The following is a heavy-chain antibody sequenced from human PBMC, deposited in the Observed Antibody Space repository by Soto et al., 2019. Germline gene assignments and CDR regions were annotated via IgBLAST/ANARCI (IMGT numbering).Heavy chain of an antibody. D-gene: IGHD1-7*01. V-gene: IGHV3-9*01. J-gene: IGHJ3*02. CDR3: AKDNELELGGGNAFDI. CDR2: ISWNSGSI. Sequence: DVQLAESGGGLVQPGRSLRLSCAASGFTLDDYGMHWVRQAPGKGLEWVSGISWNSGSIGYADSVKGRFTISRDNAKNSLYLQMNSLRAEDTALYYCAKDNELELGGGNAFDIWGQGTMVTVSS. CDR1: GFTLDDYG.